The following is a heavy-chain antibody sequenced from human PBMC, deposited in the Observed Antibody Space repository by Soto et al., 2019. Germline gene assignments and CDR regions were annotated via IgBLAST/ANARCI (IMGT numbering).Heavy chain of an antibody. D-gene: IGHD6-13*01. Sequence: SETLSLTCDVYGGSFSGYIWTWIRQTPGKGLQWIGQINHSGSANYNPSLKRRFTISVDTSNSQFSLELSSVTAADTAAYYCARDFKRYSSPPGPLEYWGLGTLVTVSS. CDR3: ARDFKRYSSPPGPLEY. V-gene: IGHV4-34*01. CDR2: INHSGSA. J-gene: IGHJ4*02. CDR1: GGSFSGYI.